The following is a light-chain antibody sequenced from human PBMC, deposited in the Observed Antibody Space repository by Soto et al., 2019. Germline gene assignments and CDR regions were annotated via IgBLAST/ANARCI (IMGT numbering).Light chain of an antibody. CDR2: RTS. Sequence: EIVLTQSPVTLSLSPGERATLSCRASQSVSSNLAWYQQKPGQAPRLLIYRTSNRATGIPDRFSGSGSGTNSTLTISRLEPEDFAVYWCQQYDSSPRTFGQGTKVDIK. J-gene: IGKJ1*01. V-gene: IGKV3-20*01. CDR3: QQYDSSPRT. CDR1: QSVSSN.